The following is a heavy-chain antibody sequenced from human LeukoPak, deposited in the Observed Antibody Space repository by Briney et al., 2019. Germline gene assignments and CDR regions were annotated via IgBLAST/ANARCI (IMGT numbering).Heavy chain of an antibody. CDR3: ARHGKGEYCSSTSCYYSSPYYFDY. J-gene: IGHJ4*02. CDR1: GGSISSYY. Sequence: SETLSLTRTVSGGSISSYYWSWIRQLPGKGLEWIGYIYYSGSTNYNPSLKSRVTISVDTSKNQFSLKLSSVTAADTAVYYCARHGKGEYCSSTSCYYSSPYYFDYWGQGTLVTVSS. V-gene: IGHV4-59*08. CDR2: IYYSGST. D-gene: IGHD2-2*01.